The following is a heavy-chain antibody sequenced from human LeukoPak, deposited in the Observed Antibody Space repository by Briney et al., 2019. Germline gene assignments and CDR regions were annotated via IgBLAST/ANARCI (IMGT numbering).Heavy chain of an antibody. CDR3: ARGSITMVRGVRGWFDP. Sequence: PSETLSLTCAVYGGSLSGYYWSWIRQPPGKGLEWIGEINHSGRTNYNPPLKSRVTISVDTSKNQYSLKLSPVTAADTAVYYCARGSITMVRGVRGWFDPWGQGTLVSVSS. D-gene: IGHD3-10*01. J-gene: IGHJ5*02. V-gene: IGHV4-34*01. CDR1: GGSLSGYY. CDR2: INHSGRT.